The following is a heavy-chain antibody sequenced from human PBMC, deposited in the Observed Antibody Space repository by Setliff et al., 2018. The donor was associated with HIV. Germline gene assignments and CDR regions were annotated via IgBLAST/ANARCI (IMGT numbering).Heavy chain of an antibody. CDR3: AREDASGNHAFDF. Sequence: KTSETLSLTCTVSGGSISGHYWSWIRQPPGMGLEWVGYIYYSGSTYSNPSLMSRATMSVDTSKNQFSLELRSVTVADTAVYFCAREDASGNHAFDFWGQGKMVT. V-gene: IGHV4-59*11. J-gene: IGHJ3*01. CDR2: IYYSGST. D-gene: IGHD2-2*01. CDR1: GGSISGHY.